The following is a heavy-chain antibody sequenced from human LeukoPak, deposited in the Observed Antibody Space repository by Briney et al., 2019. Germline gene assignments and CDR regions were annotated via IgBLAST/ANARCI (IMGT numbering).Heavy chain of an antibody. CDR1: GGSFSGYY. D-gene: IGHD3-10*01. CDR3: ARGTGWFDP. V-gene: IGHV4-34*01. Sequence: SETLSLTCAVYGGSFSGYYWSWIRQPPGKGLEWIGEINHSGSTNYNPSLKSRVTISVDTSKNQFSLKLSSVTAADTAVYYCARGTGWFDPWGQGTLVTVSS. CDR2: INHSGST. J-gene: IGHJ5*02.